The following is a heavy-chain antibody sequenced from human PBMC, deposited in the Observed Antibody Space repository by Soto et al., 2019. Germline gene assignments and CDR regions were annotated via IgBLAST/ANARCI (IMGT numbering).Heavy chain of an antibody. CDR3: ASVGYGAYIPHFDY. V-gene: IGHV3-23*01. CDR2: TTDTDGDR. Sequence: PGGSLRLSCVASGITFRSRAMSWVRQAPGEGLEWVSTTTDTDGDRKYADYVRGRFTISRDNSKSTLYLQMSSLRAEDSAVYFCASVGYGAYIPHFDYWGQGTLVTVSS. D-gene: IGHD4-17*01. CDR1: GITFRSRA. J-gene: IGHJ4*02.